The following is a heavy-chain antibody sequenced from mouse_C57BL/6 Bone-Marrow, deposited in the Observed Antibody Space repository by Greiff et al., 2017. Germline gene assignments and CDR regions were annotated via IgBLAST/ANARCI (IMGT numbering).Heavy chain of an antibody. J-gene: IGHJ2*01. CDR1: GYTFTGYW. CDR3: ARDYSNSHFDY. V-gene: IGHV1-9*01. CDR2: ILPGSGST. Sequence: QVQLKESGAELMKPGASVKLSCKATGYTFTGYWIEWVKQRPGHGLEWIGEILPGSGSTNYNEKFKGKATFTADTSSNTAYMQLSSLTTEDSAIYYCARDYSNSHFDYWGQGTTLTVSS. D-gene: IGHD2-5*01.